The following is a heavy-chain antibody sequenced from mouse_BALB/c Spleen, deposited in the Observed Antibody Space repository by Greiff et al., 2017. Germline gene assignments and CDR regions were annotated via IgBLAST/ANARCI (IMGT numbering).Heavy chain of an antibody. CDR2: INSNGGST. Sequence: EVKLMESGGGLVQPGGSLKLSCAASGFTFSSYGMSWVRQTPDKRLELVATINSNGGSTYYPDSVKGRFTISRDNAKNTLYLQMSSLKSEDTAMYYCARDLLDYWGQGTTLTVSS. J-gene: IGHJ2*01. V-gene: IGHV5-6-3*01. CDR1: GFTFSSYG. CDR3: ARDLLDY.